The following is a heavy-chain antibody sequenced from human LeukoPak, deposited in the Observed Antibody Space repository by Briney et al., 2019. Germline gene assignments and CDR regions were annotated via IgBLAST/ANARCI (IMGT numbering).Heavy chain of an antibody. V-gene: IGHV4-34*01. Sequence: SETLSLTCAVYGGSFSDYYWTWIRPPPGKGLEWIGEINHRGSTPYNPSLKGRVTISVDTSKKQFSLKLSSVTAADTAVYYCATYSTGFDIWGQGTVVTVSS. J-gene: IGHJ3*02. D-gene: IGHD6-19*01. CDR1: GGSFSDYY. CDR3: ATYSTGFDI. CDR2: INHRGST.